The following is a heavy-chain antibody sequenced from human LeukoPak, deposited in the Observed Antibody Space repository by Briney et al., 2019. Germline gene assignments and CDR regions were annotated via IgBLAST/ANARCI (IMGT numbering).Heavy chain of an antibody. CDR2: INAGNGNT. CDR1: GYTFTSYA. D-gene: IGHD4-23*01. CDR3: ARVGGYYYYSMDV. Sequence: ASVKVSCKASGYTFTSYAMRWVRQAPGQRLEWMGWINAGNGNTKYSQKFQGTVTITRDTSASTAYMELSSLRSEDTAVYYCARVGGYYYYSMDVWGQGTTVTVSS. J-gene: IGHJ6*02. V-gene: IGHV1-3*01.